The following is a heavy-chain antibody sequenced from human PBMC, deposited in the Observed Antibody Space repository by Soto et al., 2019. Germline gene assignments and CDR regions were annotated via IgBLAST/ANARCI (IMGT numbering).Heavy chain of an antibody. CDR3: ARGSAYSDYDLEY. D-gene: IGHD4-17*01. CDR2: ISGTGGST. V-gene: IGHV3-23*01. Sequence: EVQLLESGGGLVRPGGSLRLSCAASGFTFTSYAMTWVRQAPGKGLEWVSGISGTGGSTYYADSVKGRFTISRDKSKNTLYLHVNSLRAEDTAVYNCARGSAYSDYDLEYWGQGTLVTVSS. J-gene: IGHJ4*02. CDR1: GFTFTSYA.